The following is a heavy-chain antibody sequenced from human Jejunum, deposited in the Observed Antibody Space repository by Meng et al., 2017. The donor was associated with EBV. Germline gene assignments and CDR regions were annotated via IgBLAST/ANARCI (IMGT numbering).Heavy chain of an antibody. Sequence: LELQEAGSGLVKPSETLSPTCAVSGGSISSGGYSWHWIRQPPGKGLQWIGYIYYSGSAFYNPSLKSRVTLSVDRSKNQFSLNLSSVTAADTAVYYCARGAYFDYWGQGTLVTVSS. CDR3: ARGAYFDY. V-gene: IGHV4-30-2*01. CDR1: GGSISSGGYS. J-gene: IGHJ4*02. CDR2: IYYSGSA.